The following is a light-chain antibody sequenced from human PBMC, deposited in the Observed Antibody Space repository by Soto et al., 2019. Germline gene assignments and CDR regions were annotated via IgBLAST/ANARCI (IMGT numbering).Light chain of an antibody. J-gene: IGKJ4*01. CDR1: QSVSSS. Sequence: EILMTQSPATLSVSPGERATLSCRASQSVSSSLAWYQQKPGQAPRLLIYGASTRATGVPARFSGSGSGTEFALTISSLQSEDFAVYYCQQCYNWPLTFGGGTQVEIK. CDR2: GAS. V-gene: IGKV3-15*01. CDR3: QQCYNWPLT.